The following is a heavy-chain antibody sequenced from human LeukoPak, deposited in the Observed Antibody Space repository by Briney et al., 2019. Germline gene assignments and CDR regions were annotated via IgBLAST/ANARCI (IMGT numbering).Heavy chain of an antibody. D-gene: IGHD6-19*01. V-gene: IGHV1-46*01. Sequence: ASVKISCKASGYTFTGYYMHWVRQAPGQGLEWMGIINPSGGSTSYAQKFQGRVTMTRDTSTSTVYMELSSLRSEDTAVYYCARAGGLAVAITDYWGQGTLVTVSS. CDR1: GYTFTGYY. J-gene: IGHJ4*02. CDR2: INPSGGST. CDR3: ARAGGLAVAITDY.